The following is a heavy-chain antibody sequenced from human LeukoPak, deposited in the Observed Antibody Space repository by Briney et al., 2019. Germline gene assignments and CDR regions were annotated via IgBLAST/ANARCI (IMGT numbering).Heavy chain of an antibody. CDR1: GFTFSSYG. CDR3: AKVKGSSWPYYFDY. CDR2: ISGSGGST. D-gene: IGHD6-13*01. J-gene: IGHJ4*02. V-gene: IGHV3-23*01. Sequence: GGTLRLSCAASGFTFSSYGMSWVRQAPGKGLEWVSAISGSGGSTYYADSVKGRFTISRDNSKNTLYLQMNSLRAEDTAVYYCAKVKGSSWPYYFDYWGQGTLVTVSS.